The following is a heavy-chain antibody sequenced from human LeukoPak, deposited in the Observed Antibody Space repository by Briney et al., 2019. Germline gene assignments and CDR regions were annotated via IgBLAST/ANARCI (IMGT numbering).Heavy chain of an antibody. CDR2: ISYDVGSNT. J-gene: IGHJ4*02. CDR3: TSDTVDTSLGIDY. Sequence: GGSLRLSCAASGFTFSKYPMHWVRQAPGKGLEWVAVISYDVGSNTYYADSVKGRFTISGDNAKNTLYLQMNSLRAEDTAVYYCTSDTVDTSLGIDYWGLGTLVTVSS. CDR1: GFTFSKYP. D-gene: IGHD5-18*01. V-gene: IGHV3-30-3*01.